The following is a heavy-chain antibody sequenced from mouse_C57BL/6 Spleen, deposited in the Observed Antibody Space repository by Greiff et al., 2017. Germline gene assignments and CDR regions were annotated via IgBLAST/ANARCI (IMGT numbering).Heavy chain of an antibody. CDR1: GYAFSSSW. CDR2: IYPGDGDT. J-gene: IGHJ1*03. CDR3: ARGTTVVAPGYFDV. V-gene: IGHV1-82*01. D-gene: IGHD1-1*01. Sequence: VQLQQSGPELVKPGASVKISCKASGYAFSSSWMNWVKQRPGKGLEWIGRIYPGDGDTNYNGKFKGKDTLTADKSSSTAYMQLSSLTSEDSAVYFCARGTTVVAPGYFDVWGTGTTVTVSS.